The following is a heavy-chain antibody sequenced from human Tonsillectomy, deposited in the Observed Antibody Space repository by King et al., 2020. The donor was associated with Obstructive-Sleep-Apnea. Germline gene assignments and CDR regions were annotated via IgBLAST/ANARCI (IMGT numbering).Heavy chain of an antibody. D-gene: IGHD3-10*01. CDR2: INHSGST. V-gene: IGHV4-34*01. CDR3: ARRYYGSGSYSPFDY. Sequence: VQLQQWGAGLLKPSETLSLTCAVYGGSFSGYHCSWIRQPPGKGLEWIGEINHSGSTNYNPSLKSRVTMLVDTSKNQFSLNLSSVTAADTAVYYCARRYYGSGSYSPFDYWGQGNLVTVSS. CDR1: GGSFSGYH. J-gene: IGHJ4*02.